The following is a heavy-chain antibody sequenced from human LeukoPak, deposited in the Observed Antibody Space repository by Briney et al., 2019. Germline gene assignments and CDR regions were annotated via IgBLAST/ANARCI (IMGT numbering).Heavy chain of an antibody. CDR2: ISSSSSTI. CDR1: GFTFSSYA. Sequence: GGSLRLSCAASGFTFSSYALNWARHAPGKGLEWVSFISSSSSTIYYAHSVKGRFTVSRDNAKNSLYLKMSNLRAKDTAVYCCARGLPTGDFDYWGQGTLVTVSS. V-gene: IGHV3-48*01. J-gene: IGHJ4*02. CDR3: ARGLPTGDFDY. D-gene: IGHD3-9*01.